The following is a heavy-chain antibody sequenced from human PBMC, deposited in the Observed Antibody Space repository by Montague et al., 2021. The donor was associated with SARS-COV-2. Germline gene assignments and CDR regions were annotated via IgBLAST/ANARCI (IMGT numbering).Heavy chain of an antibody. J-gene: IGHJ4*02. CDR3: VRAERGSCGDGNCYQYGFNY. CDR1: GDSVSTNSGT. CDR2: TYYRSEWYS. D-gene: IGHD2-15*01. Sequence: CAISGDSVSTNSGTWNWVRLSPSRGLEWLGRTYYRSEWYSDYSVSVKSRISINPDTSKNQFSLQLNSVTPEDTAVYYCVRAERGSCGDGNCYQYGFNYWGQGTLVTVSS. V-gene: IGHV6-1*01.